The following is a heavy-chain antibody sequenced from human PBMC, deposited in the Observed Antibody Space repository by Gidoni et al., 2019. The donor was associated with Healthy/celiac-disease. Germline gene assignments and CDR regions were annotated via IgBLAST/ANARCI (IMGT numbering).Heavy chain of an antibody. V-gene: IGHV3-21*01. CDR1: GFTFSSYS. J-gene: IGHJ3*02. Sequence: EVQLVESGGGLVKPGGSLRLSCAASGFTFSSYSMNWVRQAPGKGLEWVSSISSSSSYIYYADSVKGRFTISRDNAKNSLYLQMNSLRAEDTAVYYCAREIPTSYAFDIWGQGTMVTVSS. CDR3: AREIPTSYAFDI. CDR2: ISSSSSYI.